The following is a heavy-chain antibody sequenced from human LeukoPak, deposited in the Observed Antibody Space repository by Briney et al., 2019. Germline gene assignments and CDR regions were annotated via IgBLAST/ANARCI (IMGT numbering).Heavy chain of an antibody. Sequence: SVKVSCKASGGTFSSYAINWVRQAPGQGLEWMGGIIPISGTANYAQKFQGRVTITTDESTSTAYMELSSLRSEDTAVYYCASSTPTVTPNSGVYYMDVWGKGTTVTVSS. J-gene: IGHJ6*03. CDR2: IIPISGTA. CDR1: GGTFSSYA. CDR3: ASSTPTVTPNSGVYYMDV. V-gene: IGHV1-69*05. D-gene: IGHD4-17*01.